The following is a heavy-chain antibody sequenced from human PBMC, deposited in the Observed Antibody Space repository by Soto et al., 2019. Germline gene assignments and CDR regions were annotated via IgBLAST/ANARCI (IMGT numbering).Heavy chain of an antibody. CDR3: ARALILTGYYIHDAFDI. V-gene: IGHV4-59*01. D-gene: IGHD3-9*01. Sequence: PSETLSLTCTVSGGSMNTYYWSWIRQPPGEGLEWIGYIYYTGTANYNPSLKSRVTISVDTSKNQFSLKLSSVTAADTAVYYCARALILTGYYIHDAFDIWGQGTMVTVSS. CDR1: GGSMNTYY. J-gene: IGHJ3*02. CDR2: IYYTGTA.